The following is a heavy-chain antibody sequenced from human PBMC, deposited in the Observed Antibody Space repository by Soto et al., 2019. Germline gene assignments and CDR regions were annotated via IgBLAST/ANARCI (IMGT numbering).Heavy chain of an antibody. J-gene: IGHJ4*02. CDR1: GYTFTSYG. D-gene: IGHD6-13*01. CDR3: ARGSGIEAAGTVHAFDY. V-gene: IGHV1-18*01. CDR2: ISAYNGNT. Sequence: ASVKVSCKASGYTFTSYGISWVRQAPGQGLEWMGWISAYNGNTNYAQKLQGRVTMTTDTSTSTAYMELRSLRSDDTAVYYCARGSGIEAAGTVHAFDYCGQGTLVTVYS.